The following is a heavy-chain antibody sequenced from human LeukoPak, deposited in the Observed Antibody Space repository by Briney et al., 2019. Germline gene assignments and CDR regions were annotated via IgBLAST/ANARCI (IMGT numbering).Heavy chain of an antibody. Sequence: GGSLRLSCAASGFTVSSNYMSWVRQAPGKGLEWVSVIYSGGSTYYADSVKGRFTISRDNSKNTLYLQMNSLRAGDTAVYYCARDQTRGSYYYGMDVWGQGTTVTVSS. D-gene: IGHD1-26*01. CDR3: ARDQTRGSYYYGMDV. V-gene: IGHV3-66*01. CDR2: IYSGGST. CDR1: GFTVSSNY. J-gene: IGHJ6*02.